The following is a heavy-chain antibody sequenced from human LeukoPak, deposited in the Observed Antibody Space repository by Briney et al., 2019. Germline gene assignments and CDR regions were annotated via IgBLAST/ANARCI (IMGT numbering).Heavy chain of an antibody. CDR2: ISSDGGRK. V-gene: IGHV3-30*04. D-gene: IGHD3-9*01. J-gene: IGHJ4*02. Sequence: PGGSLRLSCAASGFTFSTYAMHWVRQAPGKGLEWVAVISSDGGRKYYADSVKGRFTISRDDSKSTLYLQMNSLRAEDTAVYYCARALYVLTGSAFDYWGQGTLVTVSS. CDR1: GFTFSTYA. CDR3: ARALYVLTGSAFDY.